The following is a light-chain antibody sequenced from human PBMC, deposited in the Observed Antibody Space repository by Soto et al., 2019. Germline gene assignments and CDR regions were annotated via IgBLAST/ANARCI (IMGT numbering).Light chain of an antibody. Sequence: EIVLTQSPGTLSLSPSERATLXYRASQSVSNNYLAWYQQKPGQAPRLLIYGASNRATGIPDRFSGSGSGTDFTLTISRLEPEDFAVYYCQQYGSSGTFGQGTKVDIK. V-gene: IGKV3-20*01. J-gene: IGKJ1*01. CDR1: QSVSNNY. CDR3: QQYGSSGT. CDR2: GAS.